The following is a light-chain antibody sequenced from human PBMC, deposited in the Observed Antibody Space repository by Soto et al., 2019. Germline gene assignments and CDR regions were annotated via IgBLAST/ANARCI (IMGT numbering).Light chain of an antibody. V-gene: IGKV3-11*01. CDR3: QQRSNWPPWT. Sequence: EIVLTQSPATLSLSPGERATLSCRASQSVSSYLAWYQQKPGQAPRLLIYDASNRATGIPARFSGSGSGTDVTLTISSLETEDFAVYYCQQRSNWPPWTVGQGTKVEIK. J-gene: IGKJ1*01. CDR2: DAS. CDR1: QSVSSY.